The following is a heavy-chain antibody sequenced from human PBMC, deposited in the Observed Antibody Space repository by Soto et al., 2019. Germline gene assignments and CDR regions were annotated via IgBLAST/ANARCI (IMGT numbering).Heavy chain of an antibody. CDR3: ARDGTNGRYNWFDP. CDR1: GFTFSSYA. CDR2: IDGSGGDT. V-gene: IGHV3-23*01. Sequence: PGGSLRLSCTASGFTFSSYAMGWVRQAPGTGLEWVSVIDGSGGDTSLADSVKGRFTISRDNSKNTLFLHMNSLRAEDTALYFCARDGTNGRYNWFDPWGQGTLVTVSS. J-gene: IGHJ5*02. D-gene: IGHD2-8*01.